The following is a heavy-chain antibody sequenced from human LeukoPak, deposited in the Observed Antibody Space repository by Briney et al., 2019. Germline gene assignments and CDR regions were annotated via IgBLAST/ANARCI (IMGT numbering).Heavy chain of an antibody. V-gene: IGHV3-9*01. CDR3: ARVGNRLDY. Sequence: GGSLRLSCAASGFTFDDYAMHWVRQAPGKGLEWVSGISWNSGSIGYADSVKGRFTISRDNAKNSLYLQMNSLRAEGTALYYCARVGNRLDYWGQGTLATVSS. CDR1: GFTFDDYA. D-gene: IGHD1-14*01. CDR2: ISWNSGSI. J-gene: IGHJ4*02.